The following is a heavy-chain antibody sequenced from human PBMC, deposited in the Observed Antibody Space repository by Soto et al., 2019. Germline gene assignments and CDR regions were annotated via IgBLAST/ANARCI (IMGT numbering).Heavy chain of an antibody. Sequence: GASVKVSCKASGYTFTSYYIHWVRQAPGQGLEWMGIINPSGGSTSYAQKFQGRVTMTRDTSTSTVYMELSSLRSADTAVYYCARMNYYDTSGYPFDYWGQGMMVTVSS. CDR1: GYTFTSYY. J-gene: IGHJ4*02. CDR3: ARMNYYDTSGYPFDY. CDR2: INPSGGST. D-gene: IGHD3-22*01. V-gene: IGHV1-46*01.